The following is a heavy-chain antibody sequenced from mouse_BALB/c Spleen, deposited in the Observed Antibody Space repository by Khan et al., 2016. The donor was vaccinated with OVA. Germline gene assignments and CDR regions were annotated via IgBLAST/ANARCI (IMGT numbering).Heavy chain of an antibody. D-gene: IGHD1-1*01. CDR2: IWRGGST. CDR3: ANLHYYGSSYAMDY. CDR1: GFSLTSYG. V-gene: IGHV2-5-1*01. J-gene: IGHJ4*01. Sequence: QVQLKQSGPSLVQPSQSLSITCTVSGFSLTSYGVHWVRQSPGKGLEWLGVIWRGGSTDYNAAFMSRLSITKDNSKSQVFFKMNSLQADDTAIYYCANLHYYGSSYAMDYWGQGTSVTVSS.